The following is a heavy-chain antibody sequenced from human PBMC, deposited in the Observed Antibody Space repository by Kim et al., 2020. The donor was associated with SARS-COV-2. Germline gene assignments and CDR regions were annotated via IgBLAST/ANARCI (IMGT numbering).Heavy chain of an antibody. CDR2: MNPNSGNT. CDR3: ARGGGDSSGWYRGYYYYYGMDV. CDR1: GYTFTSYD. J-gene: IGHJ6*02. V-gene: IGHV1-8*01. D-gene: IGHD6-19*01. Sequence: ASVKVSCKASGYTFTSYDINWVRQATGQGLEWMGWMNPNSGNTGYAQKFQGRVTMTRNTSISTAYMELSSLRSEDTAVYYCARGGGDSSGWYRGYYYYYGMDVWGQGTTVTVSS.